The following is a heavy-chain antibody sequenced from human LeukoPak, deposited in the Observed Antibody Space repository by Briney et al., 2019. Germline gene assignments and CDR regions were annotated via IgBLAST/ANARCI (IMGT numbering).Heavy chain of an antibody. D-gene: IGHD3-16*01. Sequence: GRSLRLSCAASGFTFADYAMHWVRPAQGKGMGWVSGIRWKSGSIGYADYMKGRFTISRDNTKKSLYLQMSSLRAEDTAVYYCARDYDYVWGSPNWFDPWGQGTLVTVSS. CDR1: GFTFADYA. J-gene: IGHJ5*02. CDR3: ARDYDYVWGSPNWFDP. V-gene: IGHV3-9*01. CDR2: IRWKSGSI.